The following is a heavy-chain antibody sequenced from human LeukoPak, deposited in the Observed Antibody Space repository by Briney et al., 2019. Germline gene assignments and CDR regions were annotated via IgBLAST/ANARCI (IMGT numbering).Heavy chain of an antibody. J-gene: IGHJ4*02. D-gene: IGHD3-22*01. CDR3: ARGRRPITMIVVVKNYFDY. CDR1: GGSFSGYY. Sequence: SETLSLTCAVYGGSFSGYYWSWIRQPPGKGLEWIGEINHSGSTNYNPSLKSRVTISVDTSKNQFSLKLSSVTAAGTAVYYCARGRRPITMIVVVKNYFDYWGQGTLVTVSS. CDR2: INHSGST. V-gene: IGHV4-34*01.